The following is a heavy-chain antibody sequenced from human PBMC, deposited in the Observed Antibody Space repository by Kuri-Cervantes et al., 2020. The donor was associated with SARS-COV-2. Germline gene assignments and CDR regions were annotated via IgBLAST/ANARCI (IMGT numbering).Heavy chain of an antibody. CDR2: INHSGST. Sequence: ESLKISCAVYGGSFSGYYWSWIRQPPGKGLEWIGEINHSGSTNYNPSLKSRVTISVDTSKNQFSLKLSSVTAADTAVYYCARISWNYVLAFGYWGQGTLVTVSS. CDR3: ARISWNYVLAFGY. V-gene: IGHV4-34*01. J-gene: IGHJ4*02. D-gene: IGHD1-7*01. CDR1: GGSFSGYY.